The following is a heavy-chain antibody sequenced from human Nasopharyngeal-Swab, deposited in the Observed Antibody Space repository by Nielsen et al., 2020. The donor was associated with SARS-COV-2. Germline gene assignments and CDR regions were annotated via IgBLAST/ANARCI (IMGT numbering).Heavy chain of an antibody. Sequence: ASVQVSCKASGYSFTSYYMHWVRRDPGQGLEWLGIINPSGGSTSNAQKFQGRVTVTRDTSTSKVDMELSSLRFEEKAVYYCSGDVGGDCCGYSVAYRGEPFDYWGQGTLVTVSS. V-gene: IGHV1-46*01. CDR1: GYSFTSYY. J-gene: IGHJ4*02. CDR3: SGDVGGDCCGYSVAYRGEPFDY. D-gene: IGHD3-22*01. CDR2: INPSGGST.